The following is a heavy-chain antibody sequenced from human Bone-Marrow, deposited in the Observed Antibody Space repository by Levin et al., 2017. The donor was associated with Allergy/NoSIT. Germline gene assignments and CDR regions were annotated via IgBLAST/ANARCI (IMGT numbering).Heavy chain of an antibody. CDR2: MNPNSGNT. D-gene: IGHD6-13*01. CDR3: ARGQWPYSSSPNNAFQI. CDR1: FSPFPLSS. J-gene: IGHJ3*02. V-gene: IGHV1-8*01. Sequence: SCKFLFSPFPLSSLPWVRQATGQGLEWMGWMNPNSGNTGYAQKFQGRVTMTLPPSISTAYMELSSLRSEDTAVYYCARGQWPYSSSPNNAFQIWGPGTMVTVSS.